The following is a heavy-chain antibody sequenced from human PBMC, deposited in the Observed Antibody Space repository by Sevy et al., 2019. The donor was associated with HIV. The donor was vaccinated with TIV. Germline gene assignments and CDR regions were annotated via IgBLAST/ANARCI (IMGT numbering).Heavy chain of an antibody. D-gene: IGHD3-10*01. J-gene: IGHJ4*02. CDR3: ARHVKPGSFDY. Sequence: SETLSLSCTASGGSISSYHWSWIRQPPGKGLEWIGYIYYSGSTDYNPSLKSRVTISVDTSKNQFSLKLSSVTAADTAVYYCARHVKPGSFDYWGQGTLVTVSP. CDR1: GGSISSYH. CDR2: IYYSGST. V-gene: IGHV4-59*08.